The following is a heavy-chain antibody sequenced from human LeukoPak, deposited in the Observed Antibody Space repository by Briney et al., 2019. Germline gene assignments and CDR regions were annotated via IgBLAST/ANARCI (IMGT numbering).Heavy chain of an antibody. D-gene: IGHD3-10*01. CDR2: IKQDGSEK. V-gene: IGHV3-7*01. J-gene: IGHJ4*02. CDR1: GFTFSNYW. Sequence: GGSLRLSCAASGFTFSNYWMSWVRQAPGKGLEWVANIKQDGSEKYYVDSVKGRFTISRDNAKNSLYLQMNSLRAEDTAVYYCTYGSGSLWGQGTLVTVSS. CDR3: TYGSGSL.